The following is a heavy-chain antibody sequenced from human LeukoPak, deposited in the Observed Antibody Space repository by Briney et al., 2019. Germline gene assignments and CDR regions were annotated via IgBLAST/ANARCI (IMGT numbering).Heavy chain of an antibody. J-gene: IGHJ4*02. D-gene: IGHD6-19*01. CDR1: GFTFSSNS. Sequence: GGSLRLSCATSGFTFSSNSMNWVRQAPGKGLEWISYISSRSSTIYYADSVKGRFTISRDNATNSLYLQMNSLRAEDTAVYYCARGAGSGRNHFDYWGQGTLVTVSS. CDR3: ARGAGSGRNHFDY. V-gene: IGHV3-48*01. CDR2: ISSRSSTI.